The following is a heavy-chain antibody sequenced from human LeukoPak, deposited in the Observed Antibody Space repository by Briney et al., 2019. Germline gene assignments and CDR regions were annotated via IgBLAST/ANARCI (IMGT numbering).Heavy chain of an antibody. CDR1: GDSISNYY. Sequence: SETLSLTCTVSGDSISNYYWSWIRQPAGKGLEWIGRIYTSGSTNYNPPLKSRVTMSVDTSKNQFSLKLSSVTAADTAVYYCARGKNPHHYYCMDVWGKGTTVTVSS. CDR2: IYTSGST. J-gene: IGHJ6*03. CDR3: ARGKNPHHYYCMDV. V-gene: IGHV4-4*07.